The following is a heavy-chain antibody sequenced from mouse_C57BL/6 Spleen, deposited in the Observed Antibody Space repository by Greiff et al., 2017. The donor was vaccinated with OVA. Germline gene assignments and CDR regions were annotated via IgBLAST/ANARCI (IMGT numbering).Heavy chain of an antibody. V-gene: IGHV1-15*01. J-gene: IGHJ3*01. CDR3: SKWGNSPFAY. D-gene: IGHD2-1*01. CDR1: GYTFTDYE. Sequence: QVQLQQSGAELVRPGASVTLSCKASGYTFTDYEMHWVKQTPVHGLEWIGAIDPETGGTAYNQKFKGKAILTADKSSSTAYMELRILTSEASAVYYCSKWGNSPFAYWGQGTLVTVSA. CDR2: IDPETGGT.